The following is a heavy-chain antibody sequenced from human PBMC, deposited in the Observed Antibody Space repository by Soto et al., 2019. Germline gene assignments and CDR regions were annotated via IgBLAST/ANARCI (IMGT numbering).Heavy chain of an antibody. D-gene: IGHD6-19*01. CDR3: ARSFGWYAIEH. CDR1: SASIITEQR. V-gene: IGHV4-4*02. CDR2: IHHSGST. J-gene: IGHJ1*01. Sequence: QMQLQESGPGLVKPSETLSLTCAVSSASIITEQRWTWVRQPPGKGLDWVGAIHHSGSTNNNPSLRIRVNMQVDKSKIHFSLNLGSVAAADTALYYCARSFGWYAIEHWGQGTLVIVSS.